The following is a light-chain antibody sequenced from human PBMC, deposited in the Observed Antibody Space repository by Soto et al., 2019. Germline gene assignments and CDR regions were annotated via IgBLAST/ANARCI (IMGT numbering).Light chain of an antibody. CDR1: QSISSY. V-gene: IGKV1-39*01. Sequence: DIQITQSPSSRSASVGDRVSITCQESQSISSYLNWYQQKPGKAPKLLIYAAFTLQTGVSSMFIGSGSGTDFTLTINSLQPEDFATYSCQQLNSYTLTFGGGTKVDIK. J-gene: IGKJ4*01. CDR2: AAF. CDR3: QQLNSYTLT.